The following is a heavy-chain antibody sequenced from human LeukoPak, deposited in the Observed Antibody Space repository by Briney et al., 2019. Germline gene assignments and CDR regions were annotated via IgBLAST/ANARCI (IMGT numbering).Heavy chain of an antibody. CDR3: ARGQKDIAAGGTGNWFDP. Sequence: SQTLSLTCTVSGGSLSSGSYYWSWIRQPAEKGLEWIGHMYTSGSTNYNPSLKSRVTISVDTSKNQFSLKLSSATAADTAVYYCARGQKDIAAGGTGNWFDPWGQGTLVTVSS. J-gene: IGHJ5*02. CDR1: GGSLSSGSYY. D-gene: IGHD6-13*01. V-gene: IGHV4-61*09. CDR2: MYTSGST.